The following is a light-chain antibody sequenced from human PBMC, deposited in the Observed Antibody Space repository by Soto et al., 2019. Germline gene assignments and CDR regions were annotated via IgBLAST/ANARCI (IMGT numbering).Light chain of an antibody. Sequence: QPVLTQPPSVSGAPGQRVTISCTGSSSNIGAGYDVHWYQQLPGTAPKLLIYGNSNRPSGVPDRFSGSKSGTSASLAITGLQAEDEADYYCQSYDSSLSASYVSGTGTKLTVL. CDR1: SSNIGAGYD. V-gene: IGLV1-40*01. J-gene: IGLJ1*01. CDR2: GNS. CDR3: QSYDSSLSASYV.